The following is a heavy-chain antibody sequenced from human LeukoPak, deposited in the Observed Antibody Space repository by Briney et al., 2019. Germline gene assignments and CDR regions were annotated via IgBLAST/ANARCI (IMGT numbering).Heavy chain of an antibody. D-gene: IGHD3-22*01. Sequence: QAGGSLRLSCAASGFTFSSYAMSWVRQAPGKGLEVVSGISGSGGLTNYADSVKGRFTISGDNSKNTLFLQMNSLRAEDTAVYYCAKRDFYDSSGYAPLFQHWGQGTLVTVSS. CDR3: AKRDFYDSSGYAPLFQH. CDR2: ISGSGGLT. J-gene: IGHJ1*01. V-gene: IGHV3-23*01. CDR1: GFTFSSYA.